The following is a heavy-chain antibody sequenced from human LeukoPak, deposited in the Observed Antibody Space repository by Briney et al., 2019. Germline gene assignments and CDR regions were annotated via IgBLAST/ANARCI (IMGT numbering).Heavy chain of an antibody. CDR2: INHSGSA. J-gene: IGHJ5*02. V-gene: IGHV4-34*01. D-gene: IGHD3-22*01. CDR3: ARDRYYDSSGYYGNWFDP. CDR1: GGSFSGYY. Sequence: SETLSLICAVYGGSFSGYYWSWIRQPPGKGLEWIGEINHSGSANYNPSLKSRVAISVDTSKNQFSLKLSSVTAADTAVYYCARDRYYDSSGYYGNWFDPWGQGTLVTVSS.